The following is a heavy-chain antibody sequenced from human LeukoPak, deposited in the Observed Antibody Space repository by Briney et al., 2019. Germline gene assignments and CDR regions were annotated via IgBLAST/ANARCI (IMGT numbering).Heavy chain of an antibody. J-gene: IGHJ4*02. Sequence: GGSLRLSCAASGFTFSSYDMHWVRQATGKGLEWVSAIGTAGDTYYPGSVKGRFTISRDNAKNSLYLQMNSLRAEDTAVYYCARALYYYGSGSYSNWGQGTLVTVSS. CDR2: IGTAGDT. D-gene: IGHD3-10*01. CDR3: ARALYYYGSGSYSN. CDR1: GFTFSSYD. V-gene: IGHV3-13*01.